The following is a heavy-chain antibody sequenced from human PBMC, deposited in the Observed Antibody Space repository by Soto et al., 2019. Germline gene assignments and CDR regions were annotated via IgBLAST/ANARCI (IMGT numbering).Heavy chain of an antibody. J-gene: IGHJ4*02. D-gene: IGHD3-10*01. Sequence: QVQLQQWGAGLLKPSETLSLTCAVYGGSFSGYYWGWIHQPPGKGLEGIGEINHSGSTIYNPSLGSRVTISVDECKNQLSVKLRSVTAADTAVYYCARVQWFGMDGRYWGQGTLVTVSS. V-gene: IGHV4-34*02. CDR2: INHSGST. CDR1: GGSFSGYY. CDR3: ARVQWFGMDGRY.